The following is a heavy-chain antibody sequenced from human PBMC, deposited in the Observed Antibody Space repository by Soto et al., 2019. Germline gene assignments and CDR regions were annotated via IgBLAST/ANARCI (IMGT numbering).Heavy chain of an antibody. CDR3: ARSSGWLSLGDYYYYGMDV. CDR2: IIPIFGTA. J-gene: IGHJ6*02. V-gene: IGHV1-69*13. D-gene: IGHD6-19*01. Sequence: GASVKVSCKASGGNFSSYAISWVRQAAGQGLEWMGGIIPIFGTANYSQKFQGRVTITADESTSTAYMELSSLRSEDTAVYYCARSSGWLSLGDYYYYGMDVWGQGTTVTVSS. CDR1: GGNFSSYA.